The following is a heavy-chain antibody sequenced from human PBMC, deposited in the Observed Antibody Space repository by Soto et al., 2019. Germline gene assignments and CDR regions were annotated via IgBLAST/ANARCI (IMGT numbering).Heavy chain of an antibody. Sequence: PSETLSLTCTVSGGSISSSSYYWGWIRQPPGKGLEWIGSIYYSGSTYYNPSLKSRVTISVDTSKNQFSLKLSSVTAADTAVYYCARRRTKDHFDYWGQGTLVTVSS. CDR3: ARRRTKDHFDY. CDR2: IYYSGST. CDR1: GGSISSSSYY. J-gene: IGHJ4*02. V-gene: IGHV4-39*01.